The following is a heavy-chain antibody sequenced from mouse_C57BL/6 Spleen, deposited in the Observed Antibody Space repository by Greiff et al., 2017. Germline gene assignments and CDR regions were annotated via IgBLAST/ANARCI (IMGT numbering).Heavy chain of an antibody. CDR1: GYSITSGYY. CDR3: ARGRSSGYGSMDY. Sequence: EVKLMESGPGLVKPSQSLSLTCSVTGYSITSGYYWNWIRQFPGNKLEWMGYISYDGSNNYNPSLKNRISITRDTSKNQFFLKLNSVTTEDTATYYCARGRSSGYGSMDYWGQGTSVTVSS. CDR2: ISYDGSN. V-gene: IGHV3-6*01. J-gene: IGHJ4*01. D-gene: IGHD3-2*02.